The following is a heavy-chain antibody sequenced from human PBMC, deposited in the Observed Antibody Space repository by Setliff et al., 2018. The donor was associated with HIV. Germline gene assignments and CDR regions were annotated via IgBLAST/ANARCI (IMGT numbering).Heavy chain of an antibody. Sequence: ASVMVSCKASGYTFTSYAMHWVRQAPGQRLEWMGWINAGNGNTKYSQKFQGRVTITRDTSASTAYMELSSLRSEDTAVYYCARGVWYLRPYYYYYYMDVWGKGTTVTVSS. V-gene: IGHV1-3*01. J-gene: IGHJ6*03. CDR3: ARGVWYLRPYYYYYYMDV. CDR2: INAGNGNT. CDR1: GYTFTSYA. D-gene: IGHD3-10*01.